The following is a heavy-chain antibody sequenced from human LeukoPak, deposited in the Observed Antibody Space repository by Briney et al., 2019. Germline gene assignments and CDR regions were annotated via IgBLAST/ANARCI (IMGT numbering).Heavy chain of an antibody. Sequence: GGSLRLSCAASGFTFSDYYMNWIRQAPGKGLEWVSYISGSGNTMYYADSVKGRFTISRDNTKNSLYLQMNSLRAEDTAVYYCARSALTAVITWYFDPWGQGTLVTVSS. CDR3: ARSALTAVITWYFDP. CDR1: GFTFSDYY. V-gene: IGHV3-11*04. CDR2: ISGSGNTM. D-gene: IGHD5-18*01. J-gene: IGHJ5*02.